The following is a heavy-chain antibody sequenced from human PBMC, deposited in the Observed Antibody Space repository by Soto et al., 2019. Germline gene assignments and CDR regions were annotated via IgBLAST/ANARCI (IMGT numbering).Heavy chain of an antibody. J-gene: IGHJ5*02. CDR3: ARDFRLIYGYYGFGGYWFEP. CDR2: IIPILGIA. D-gene: IGHD4-17*01. Sequence: QVQLVQSGAEVKKPGSSVKVSCKASGGTFSSYTISWVRQAPGQGLEWMGRIIPILGIANYAQKFQGRVTITADKSTSTEYMELSRLRSEDTSVYYCARDFRLIYGYYGFGGYWFEPWGQRTLVTVSS. CDR1: GGTFSSYT. V-gene: IGHV1-69*08.